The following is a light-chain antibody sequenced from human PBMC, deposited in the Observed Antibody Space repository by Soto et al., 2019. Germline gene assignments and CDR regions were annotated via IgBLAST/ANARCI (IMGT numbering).Light chain of an antibody. J-gene: IGKJ1*01. Sequence: EIVLTQSPGTLSLSPGERATLSCRASQSVRSSQLAWYQQKPGQSPRLLIYGASSRASGISDRFSGSGSGTDFTLTISTLEPEDFAVYYCQQYGSSLQSFGQGTKVDIK. CDR2: GAS. CDR3: QQYGSSLQS. CDR1: QSVRSSQ. V-gene: IGKV3-20*01.